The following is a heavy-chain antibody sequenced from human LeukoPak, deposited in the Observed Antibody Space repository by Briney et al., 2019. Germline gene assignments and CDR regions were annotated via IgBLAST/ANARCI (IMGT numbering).Heavy chain of an antibody. V-gene: IGHV3-7*01. J-gene: IGHJ4*02. CDR1: GFIFRNHW. D-gene: IGHD4-17*01. CDR3: ARGPNYGDRVDYFDY. Sequence: GGSLRLSCAASGFIFRNHWMSWVRQVPGRELEWVAHIKQGGNEKHYVDSVEGRFTLSRDDSKNSLYLQMNSLRVDDSAVYYCARGPNYGDRVDYFDYWGQGTLVTVSS. CDR2: IKQGGNEK.